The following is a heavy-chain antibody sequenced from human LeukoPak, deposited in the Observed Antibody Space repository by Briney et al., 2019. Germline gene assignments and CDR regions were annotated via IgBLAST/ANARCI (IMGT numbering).Heavy chain of an antibody. J-gene: IGHJ6*03. CDR2: ISGGGDNT. CDR3: AKFEGALLGNYYMDV. CDR1: GFPFSDFA. V-gene: IGHV3-23*01. Sequence: PGGSLRLSCAVSGFPFSDFAMSWVRQAPGKGLEWVSTISGGGDNTHFADSVKGRFTISRDNSKNTLFLQMVSLRAEDTAVYYCAKFEGALLGNYYMDVWGKGTTVTVSS.